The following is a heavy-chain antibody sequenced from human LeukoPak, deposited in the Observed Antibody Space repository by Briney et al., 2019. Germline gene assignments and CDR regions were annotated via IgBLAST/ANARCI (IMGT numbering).Heavy chain of an antibody. V-gene: IGHV3-30*18. CDR2: ISYDGSNK. CDR3: AKVGYSSSSSDYYYYYYMDV. Sequence: GGSLRLSCAASGFTFSSYGMHWVRQAPGKGLEWVAVISYDGSNKYYADSVKGRFTISRDNSKNTLYLQMNSLRAEDTAVYYCAKVGYSSSSSDYYYYYYMDVWGKGTTVTVS. CDR1: GFTFSSYG. D-gene: IGHD6-6*01. J-gene: IGHJ6*03.